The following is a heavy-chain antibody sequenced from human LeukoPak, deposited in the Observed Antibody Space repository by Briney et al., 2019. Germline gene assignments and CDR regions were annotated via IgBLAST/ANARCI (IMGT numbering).Heavy chain of an antibody. CDR1: GGTFSSYA. CDR3: ATYNWNAEAPFDY. V-gene: IGHV1-69*01. CDR2: IIPIFGTA. J-gene: IGHJ4*02. Sequence: SVKVSCKASGGTFSSYAISWVRQAPGQGLEWMGGIIPIFGTANYAQKFQGRVTITADESMSTAYMELSSLRSEDTAVYYCATYNWNAEAPFDYWGQGTLVTVSS. D-gene: IGHD1-1*01.